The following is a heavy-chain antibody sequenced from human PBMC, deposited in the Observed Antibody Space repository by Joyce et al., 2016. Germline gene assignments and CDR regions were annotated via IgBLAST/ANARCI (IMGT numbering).Heavy chain of an antibody. CDR1: GDNFSSYP. D-gene: IGHD3-10*01. CDR2: TIPVFGPA. V-gene: IGHV1-69*01. J-gene: IGHJ3*02. CDR3: ATLYGSGSYRAFDI. Sequence: VQLVQSGAEVKKPGSSVKVSCKASGDNFSSYPISWVRQAPGQGPEWMGGTIPVFGPAKYTQKFRGRVTITADESTGTAYMELTSLRYDDTAVYYCATLYGSGSYRAFDIWGQGTMVTVSS.